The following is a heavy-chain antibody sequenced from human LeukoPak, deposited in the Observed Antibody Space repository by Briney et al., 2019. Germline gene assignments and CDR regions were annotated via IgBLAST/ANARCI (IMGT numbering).Heavy chain of an antibody. CDR3: AHSCPRCSTSTCYSYFDD. Sequence: NGSGPTLVRPTQTLTLTCTFSGFSLTTNGVAVGWIRQPPGKALEWLALIFWNEGKRYSPSLQSRLTITKDTSKNQVVLTMTNLDPVDTATYYCAHSCPRCSTSTCYSYFDDWGQGTLVTVSS. V-gene: IGHV2-5*01. CDR1: GFSLTTNGVA. J-gene: IGHJ4*02. CDR2: IFWNEGK. D-gene: IGHD2-2*02.